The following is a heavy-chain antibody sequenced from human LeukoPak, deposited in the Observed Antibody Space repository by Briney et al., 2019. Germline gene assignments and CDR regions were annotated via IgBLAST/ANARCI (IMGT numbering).Heavy chain of an antibody. CDR3: ARTFIAVAGQTMPFDY. D-gene: IGHD6-19*01. V-gene: IGHV1-3*01. J-gene: IGHJ4*02. CDR1: GYTFTSYA. CDR2: INAGNGNT. Sequence: ASVKVSCKASGYTFTSYAMHWVRQAPGQRLEWMGWINAGNGNTKYSQKFQGRVTITRDTSASTAYMELSSLRSEDTAVYYCARTFIAVAGQTMPFDYWGQGTLVTVPS.